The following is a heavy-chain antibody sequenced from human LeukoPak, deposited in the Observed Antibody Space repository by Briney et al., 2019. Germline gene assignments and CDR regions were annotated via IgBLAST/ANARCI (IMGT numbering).Heavy chain of an antibody. Sequence: GRSLRLSCAASGFTISSYGMHWVRQAPGKGLEWVAVISYDGSNKYYADSVKGRFTISRDNSKNTLYLQMNSLRAEDTAVYYCAKAREYQLLAGFDYWGQGTLVTVSS. J-gene: IGHJ4*02. CDR3: AKAREYQLLAGFDY. CDR2: ISYDGSNK. V-gene: IGHV3-30*18. D-gene: IGHD2-2*01. CDR1: GFTISSYG.